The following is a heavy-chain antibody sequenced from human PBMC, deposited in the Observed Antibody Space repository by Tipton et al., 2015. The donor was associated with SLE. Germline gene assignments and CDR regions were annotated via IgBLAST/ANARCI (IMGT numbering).Heavy chain of an antibody. CDR3: AKMSESSLGFWSGYYTY. V-gene: IGHV3-23*01. CDR2: ISGSGGST. Sequence: SLRLSCAASGFTFSSYAMSWVRQAPGKGLEWVSAISGSGGSTYYADSVKGRFTISRDNSKNTLYLQMNSLRAEDTAVYYCAKMSESSLGFWSGYYTYWGQGTLVTVSS. D-gene: IGHD3-3*01. CDR1: GFTFSSYA. J-gene: IGHJ4*02.